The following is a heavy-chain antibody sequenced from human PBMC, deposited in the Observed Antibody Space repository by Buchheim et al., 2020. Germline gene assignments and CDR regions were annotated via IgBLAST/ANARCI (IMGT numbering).Heavy chain of an antibody. D-gene: IGHD3-16*01. CDR1: GFTFSSYG. V-gene: IGHV3-30*18. J-gene: IGHJ4*02. CDR2: ISYDGSNK. CDR3: AKDGVLETCYFDY. Sequence: QVQLVESGGGVVQPGRSLRLSCAASGFTFSSYGMHWVRQAPGKGLEWVAVISYDGSNKYYADSVKGRFTISRDNSKNTLYLQMNSLRAEDTAVYYCAKDGVLETCYFDYWGQGTL.